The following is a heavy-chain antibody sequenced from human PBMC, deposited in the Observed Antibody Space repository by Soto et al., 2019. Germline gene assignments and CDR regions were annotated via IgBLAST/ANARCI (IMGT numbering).Heavy chain of an antibody. J-gene: IGHJ6*02. V-gene: IGHV3-30*18. CDR1: GFTLSSYG. Sequence: GGSLRLSCAASGFTLSSYGMHWVRQAPGKGLEWVAVISYDGSNKYYADSVKGRFTISRDNSKNTLYLQMNSLRAEDTAVYYCAKGSSIGVAARLYYYGMDVWGQGTTVTVSS. CDR2: ISYDGSNK. CDR3: AKGSSIGVAARLYYYGMDV. D-gene: IGHD6-6*01.